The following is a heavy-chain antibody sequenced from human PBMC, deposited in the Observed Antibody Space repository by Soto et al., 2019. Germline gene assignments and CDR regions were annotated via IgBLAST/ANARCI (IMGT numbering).Heavy chain of an antibody. D-gene: IGHD6-19*01. Sequence: QVQLVESGGGLVKPGWSLRLSCEASGFTLSDYYMTWIRQAPGKGLEWISYISSSATIIYYADSVKGRFTISRDNAKTSLYLQMNSLRADDTAVYYCARAVKQWLVGGDYYYYYMDVWGKGTTVTVSS. CDR1: GFTLSDYY. CDR3: ARAVKQWLVGGDYYYYYMDV. J-gene: IGHJ6*03. CDR2: ISSSATII. V-gene: IGHV3-11*01.